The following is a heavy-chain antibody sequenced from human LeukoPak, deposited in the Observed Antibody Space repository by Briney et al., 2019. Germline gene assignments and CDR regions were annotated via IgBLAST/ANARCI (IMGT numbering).Heavy chain of an antibody. CDR2: ISFDGSSQ. CDR3: ASDMGGSGWTFDY. V-gene: IGHV3-30*04. D-gene: IGHD3-16*01. Sequence: GGSLRLSCAVSGFTFSGYAMHWVRQAPGKGLEWVAVISFDGSSQYYGDSVKGRFTVSRANSKSTLYLQMNSLRPDDTAIYYCASDMGGSGWTFDYWGQGTLVTVSP. CDR1: GFTFSGYA. J-gene: IGHJ4*02.